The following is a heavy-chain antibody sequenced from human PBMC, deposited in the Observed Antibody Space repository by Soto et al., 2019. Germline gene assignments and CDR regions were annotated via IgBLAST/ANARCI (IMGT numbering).Heavy chain of an antibody. D-gene: IGHD6-13*01. CDR1: GGSISSSSYY. Sequence: SETLSLTCTVSGGSISSSSYYWGWIRQPPGKGLEWIGSIHYSGSTYYNPSLKSRVTISVDTSKDEFTLKLTSVTVADTAVYYCATSYGNAWYTYWGQGTQVTVSS. J-gene: IGHJ4*02. CDR2: IHYSGST. V-gene: IGHV4-39*01. CDR3: ATSYGNAWYTY.